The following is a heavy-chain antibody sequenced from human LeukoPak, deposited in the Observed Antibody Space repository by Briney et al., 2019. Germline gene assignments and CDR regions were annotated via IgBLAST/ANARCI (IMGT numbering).Heavy chain of an antibody. V-gene: IGHV5-51*01. D-gene: IGHD6-13*01. CDR3: ARHREDIAAAGTPLDY. Sequence: RGESLKISCKGSGYSFTSYWIGWVRQMPGKGLEWMGIIYPGDSDTRYSPSFQGQVTISADKSISTAYLQWSSLKASDTAMYYCARHREDIAAAGTPLDYWGQGTLVTVSS. CDR2: IYPGDSDT. J-gene: IGHJ4*02. CDR1: GYSFTSYW.